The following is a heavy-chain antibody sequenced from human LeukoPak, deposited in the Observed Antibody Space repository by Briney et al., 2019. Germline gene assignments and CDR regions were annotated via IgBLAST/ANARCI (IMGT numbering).Heavy chain of an antibody. J-gene: IGHJ4*02. Sequence: SETLSPTCTVSGGSISSYYWSWIRQPAGRGLQWIGRIDTSGNTNYKPSLKSRVTMSVDTSKNQFSLKLSSVTAADTAVYYCARETFCTSTRCPIGDHFDYWGQGTLVTVSS. CDR3: ARETFCTSTRCPIGDHFDY. CDR2: IDTSGNT. CDR1: GGSISSYY. D-gene: IGHD2-2*01. V-gene: IGHV4-4*07.